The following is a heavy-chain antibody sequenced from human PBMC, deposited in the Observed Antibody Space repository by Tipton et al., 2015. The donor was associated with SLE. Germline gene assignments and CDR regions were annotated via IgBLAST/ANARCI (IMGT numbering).Heavy chain of an antibody. J-gene: IGHJ3*02. D-gene: IGHD3-10*01. Sequence: LRLSCAVSGYSISSGYYWSWIRQPAGKGLEWIGHIYTSGSTNYNPSLKSRVTISVDTSKNQFSLKLSSVTAADTAVYYCASLGGLRAFDIWGQGTMVTVSS. CDR3: ASLGGLRAFDI. CDR1: GYSISSGYY. V-gene: IGHV4-61*09. CDR2: IYTSGST.